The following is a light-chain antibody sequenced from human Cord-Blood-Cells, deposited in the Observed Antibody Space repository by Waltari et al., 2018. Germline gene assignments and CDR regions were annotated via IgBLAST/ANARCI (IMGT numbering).Light chain of an antibody. CDR1: SSDVGGYNY. Sequence: QSALTQPRSVSGSPGQSVTISCTGTSSDVGGYNYVSWYQQHPGKAPKLMIYDVSKRPSGVPDRFSGSKSGNTAPQTISGLQAEDEADYYCCSYAGSYTYVFGTGTKVTVL. CDR2: DVS. CDR3: CSYAGSYTYV. J-gene: IGLJ1*01. V-gene: IGLV2-11*01.